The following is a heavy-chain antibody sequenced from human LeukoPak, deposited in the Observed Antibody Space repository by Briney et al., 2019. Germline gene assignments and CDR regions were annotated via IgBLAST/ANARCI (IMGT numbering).Heavy chain of an antibody. J-gene: IGHJ4*02. Sequence: SVKVSCKASGGTFSSYAISWVRQAPGQGLEWMGGIIPIFGTANYAQKFQGRVTITADESTSTAYMELSSLRSEDTAVYYCARGGEIGYCSGGSCYCYWGQGTLVTVSS. CDR1: GGTFSSYA. CDR3: ARGGEIGYCSGGSCYCY. D-gene: IGHD2-15*01. V-gene: IGHV1-69*13. CDR2: IIPIFGTA.